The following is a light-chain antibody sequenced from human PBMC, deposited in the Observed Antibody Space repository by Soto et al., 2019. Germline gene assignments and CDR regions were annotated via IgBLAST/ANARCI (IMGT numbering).Light chain of an antibody. J-gene: IGKJ4*01. CDR1: QAVSTW. V-gene: IGKV1-12*01. CDR3: QQANSFPLT. Sequence: DLQMTQSPSFVSASVGDTVTITCRASQAVSTWLAWYQQKPGDAPKLLIYAASTLQSGVPSRFSGSGSGTDFTLTIRSLQPEDFATYYCQQANSFPLTFGGGTKVEIK. CDR2: AAS.